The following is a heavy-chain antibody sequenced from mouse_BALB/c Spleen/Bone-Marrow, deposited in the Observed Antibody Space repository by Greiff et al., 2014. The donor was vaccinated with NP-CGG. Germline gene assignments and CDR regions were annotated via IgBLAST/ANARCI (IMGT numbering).Heavy chain of an antibody. V-gene: IGHV1-69*02. J-gene: IGHJ2*01. D-gene: IGHD2-1*01. CDR2: IDPSDSYT. CDR1: GYTFTSYW. Sequence: VQLQQSGAELVKPGASVKLSCKASGYTFTSYWMHWVKQRPGQGLEWIGEIDPSDSYTNYNQEFKGKATLTVDKSSSTAYMQLSSLTSEDSAVYYCARGLYGNSGYWGQGTTLTVSS. CDR3: ARGLYGNSGY.